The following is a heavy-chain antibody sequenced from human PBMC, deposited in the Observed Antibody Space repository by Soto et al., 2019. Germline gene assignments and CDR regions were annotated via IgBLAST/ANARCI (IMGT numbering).Heavy chain of an antibody. CDR3: ARENYYDTSGYPFDY. D-gene: IGHD3-22*01. J-gene: IGHJ4*02. V-gene: IGHV1-46*01. Sequence: ASVKVSCKASGYTFTGYYMHWVRQAPGQGLEWMGIVNPSGGSSTYAQRFQGRVTMTRDTSTSTAYMELSSLRSEDTAVYYCARENYYDTSGYPFDYWGRGTLVTVSS. CDR2: VNPSGGSS. CDR1: GYTFTGYY.